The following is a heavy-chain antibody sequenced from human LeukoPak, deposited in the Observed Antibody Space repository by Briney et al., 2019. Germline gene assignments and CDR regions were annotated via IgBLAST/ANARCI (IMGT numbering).Heavy chain of an antibody. CDR1: GYTFTAYY. J-gene: IGHJ5*02. V-gene: IGHV1-2*02. Sequence: ASVKVSCKASGYTFTAYYIHWVRQARGQGLEWMGWINPNSGGTKYPQKFQGRVSMTRDTSISTAYMELSGLTSDDTAVYYCAKEFPGGWFDPWGQGTLVTVSS. CDR3: AKEFPGGWFDP. CDR2: INPNSGGT.